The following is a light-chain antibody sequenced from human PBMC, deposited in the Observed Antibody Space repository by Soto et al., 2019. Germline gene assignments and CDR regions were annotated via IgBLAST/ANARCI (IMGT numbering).Light chain of an antibody. CDR1: QGISRW. J-gene: IGKJ5*01. CDR3: YQAHCFPLT. CDR2: GAS. V-gene: IGKV1-12*01. Sequence: DIQMTQSPSFVSASVGDRVTITCRASQGISRWLAWYQQRPGKAPELLIYGASSLQSGVPQRFIGSVSETDFTLTSSSLQPEYFATYYCYQAHCFPLTFGQGRRLEMK.